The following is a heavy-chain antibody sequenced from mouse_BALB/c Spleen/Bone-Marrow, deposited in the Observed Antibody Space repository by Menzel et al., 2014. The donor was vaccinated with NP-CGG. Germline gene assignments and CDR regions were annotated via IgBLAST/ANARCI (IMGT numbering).Heavy chain of an antibody. Sequence: EVQLQQSGAALVWPGSFFKFFFIASDFNFKDTYMHWVNQRPEQGLEWIGRIDPAYGNPFYDPKFQGKATITTDTSSNTADLQARTLTPEDTGVYFCARVQLLRSRGLDYWGQGTTLTVSS. CDR2: IDPAYGNP. J-gene: IGHJ2*01. CDR1: DFNFKDTY. CDR3: ARVQLLRSRGLDY. D-gene: IGHD1-1*01. V-gene: IGHV14-3*02.